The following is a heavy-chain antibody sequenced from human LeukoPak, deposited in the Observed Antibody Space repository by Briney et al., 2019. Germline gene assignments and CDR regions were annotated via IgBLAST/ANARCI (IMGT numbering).Heavy chain of an antibody. V-gene: IGHV3-48*04. Sequence: GGSLRLSCAASGFTFSSYGMTWVRQAPGKGLEWVSYISSSSSTIYYADSVKGRFTVSRDNAKNSLYLQMNSLRAEDTAVYYCASGDGAYWGQGTLVTVSS. CDR1: GFTFSSYG. CDR2: ISSSSSTI. CDR3: ASGDGAY. D-gene: IGHD7-27*01. J-gene: IGHJ4*02.